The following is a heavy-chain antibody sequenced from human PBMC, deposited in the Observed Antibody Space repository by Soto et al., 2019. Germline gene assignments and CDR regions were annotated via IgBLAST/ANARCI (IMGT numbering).Heavy chain of an antibody. V-gene: IGHV4-34*01. J-gene: IGHJ6*02. CDR1: GGSFSGYY. CDR3: ARGLFDGVAVADGYYYGMDV. D-gene: IGHD6-19*01. Sequence: SETLSLTCAVYGGSFSGYYWSWIRQPPGKGLEWIGEINHSGSTNYNPSLKSRVTISVDTSKNQFSLKLSSVTAADTAVYYCARGLFDGVAVADGYYYGMDVWGQGTTVTVSS. CDR2: INHSGST.